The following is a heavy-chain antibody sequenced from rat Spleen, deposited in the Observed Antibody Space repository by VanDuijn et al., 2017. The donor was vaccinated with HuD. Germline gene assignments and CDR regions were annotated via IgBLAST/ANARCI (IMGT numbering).Heavy chain of an antibody. Sequence: EVQLQESGPGLVKPSQSLSLTCSVTVYSITSSYRWNWIRKFPGNKLEWMGFMNSAGSTNYNPSLKGRVSITRDTSKNQFFLQVTSVTTEDTATYYCARGPYSSAYFAYWGQGTLVTVSS. CDR1: VYSITSSYR. CDR2: MNSAGST. D-gene: IGHD1-2*01. CDR3: ARGPYSSAYFAY. J-gene: IGHJ3*01. V-gene: IGHV3-3*01.